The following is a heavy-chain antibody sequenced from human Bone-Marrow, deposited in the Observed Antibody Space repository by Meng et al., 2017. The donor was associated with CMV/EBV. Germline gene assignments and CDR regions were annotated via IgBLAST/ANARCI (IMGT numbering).Heavy chain of an antibody. CDR2: MNPNSGNT. D-gene: IGHD2-2*01. CDR1: GYTFSNYD. J-gene: IGHJ6*02. CDR3: ARWGRDCSSTSCRDLGMDV. Sequence: ASVKVSCKASGYTFSNYDINWVRQATGQGLEWMGWMNPNSGNTAYAQELQGRVTITRNISISTAYMELSSLRSEDTAVYYCARWGRDCSSTSCRDLGMDVWGQGTTVTVSS. V-gene: IGHV1-8*03.